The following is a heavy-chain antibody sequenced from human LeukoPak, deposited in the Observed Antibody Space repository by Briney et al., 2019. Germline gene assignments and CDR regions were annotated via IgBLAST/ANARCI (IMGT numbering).Heavy chain of an antibody. J-gene: IGHJ4*02. CDR1: GGTFSSYA. V-gene: IGHV1-69*04. D-gene: IGHD1-26*01. CDR3: ARDQRGSYYAPFDY. CDR2: IIPILGIA. Sequence: SVKVSCKASGGTFSSYAISWVRQAPGQGLEWMGRIIPILGIANYAQKFRGRVTITADKSTSTAYMELSSLRSEDTAVYYCARDQRGSYYAPFDYWGQGTLVTVSS.